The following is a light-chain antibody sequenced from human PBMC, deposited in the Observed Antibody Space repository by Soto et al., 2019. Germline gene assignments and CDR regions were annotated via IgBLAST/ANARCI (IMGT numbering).Light chain of an antibody. CDR3: QQSDTTPWT. CDR1: QTISTY. J-gene: IGKJ1*01. Sequence: DIPMTQSPSSLSASVGDRVTITCRAGQTISTYLNWFQQKPGKAPKLLIYAASRLQSGVPSRFSGTGSGTEFTLTISNLQPEDFATYYCQQSDTTPWTFGQGTKVDVK. V-gene: IGKV1-39*01. CDR2: AAS.